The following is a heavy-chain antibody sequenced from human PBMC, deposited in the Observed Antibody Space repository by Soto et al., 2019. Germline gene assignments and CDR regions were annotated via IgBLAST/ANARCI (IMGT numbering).Heavy chain of an antibody. J-gene: IGHJ6*03. Sequence: GASVKVSCKASGYTFTSYDINWVRQATGQGLEWMGWMNPNSGNTGYAQKFQGRVTMTRNTSISTAYMELSSLRSEDTAVYYCATSMVRGYYMDVWGKGTTVTVSS. CDR1: GYTFTSYD. D-gene: IGHD3-10*01. V-gene: IGHV1-8*01. CDR3: ATSMVRGYYMDV. CDR2: MNPNSGNT.